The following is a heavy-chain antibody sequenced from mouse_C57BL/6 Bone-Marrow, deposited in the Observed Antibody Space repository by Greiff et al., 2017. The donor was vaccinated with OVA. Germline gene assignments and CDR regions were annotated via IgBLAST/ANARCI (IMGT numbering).Heavy chain of an antibody. J-gene: IGHJ3*01. D-gene: IGHD2-4*01. CDR1: GYTFTSYW. V-gene: IGHV1-52*01. CDR2: IDPSDSET. Sequence: QVQLQQPGAELVRPGSSVKLSCKASGYTFTSYWMHWVKQRPIQGLEWIGNIDPSDSETHYNQKFKDKATLTVDKSSSTAYMQLSSLTSEDSAVYYCAKTGYDYDVPCAYWGQGTLVTVSA. CDR3: AKTGYDYDVPCAY.